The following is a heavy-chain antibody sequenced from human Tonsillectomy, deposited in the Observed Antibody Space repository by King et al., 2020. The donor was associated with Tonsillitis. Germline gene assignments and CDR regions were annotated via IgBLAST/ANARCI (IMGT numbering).Heavy chain of an antibody. CDR2: ISGSDGRT. CDR3: AKDYSRGCYYFDY. V-gene: IGHV3-23*04. Sequence: VQLVESGGGLVQPGGSLRLSCAASGFPFSSYAMSWVRQAPGQGLEWGSVISGSDGRTSYADPAKGRFTISRDNSKNTLYLRMNSLRAEDTAVYYCAKDYSRGCYYFDYWGQGALVTVSS. J-gene: IGHJ4*02. CDR1: GFPFSSYA. D-gene: IGHD6-19*01.